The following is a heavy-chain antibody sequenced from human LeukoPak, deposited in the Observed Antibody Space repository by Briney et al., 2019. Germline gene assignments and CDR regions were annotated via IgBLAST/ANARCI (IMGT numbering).Heavy chain of an antibody. D-gene: IGHD3-22*01. CDR2: ISNSGSTI. CDR1: GFTFSDFY. Sequence: PGGCLRLSCAASGFTFSDFYMTWIRQAPGKGLEWISHISNSGSTIHYADSLKGRFTISRDNAKNSLYLQINSLRAEDTAVYYCARSADSSGYFREIPLYYFDYWGQGTLVTVSS. CDR3: ARSADSSGYFREIPLYYFDY. J-gene: IGHJ4*02. V-gene: IGHV3-11*01.